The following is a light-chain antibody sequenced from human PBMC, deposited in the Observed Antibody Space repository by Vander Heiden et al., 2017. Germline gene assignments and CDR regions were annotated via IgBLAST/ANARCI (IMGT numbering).Light chain of an antibody. CDR3: QQYNNWPPSRT. Sequence: EIVMPQSPATLSVSPGERATLSCRASQSVSSNLAWYQQKPGQAPRLLIYAASTRATGIPARFSGSGSGTEFTLSISSLQSEDFAIYYCQQYNNWPPSRTFGQGTKVEIK. V-gene: IGKV3-15*01. CDR1: QSVSSN. CDR2: AAS. J-gene: IGKJ1*01.